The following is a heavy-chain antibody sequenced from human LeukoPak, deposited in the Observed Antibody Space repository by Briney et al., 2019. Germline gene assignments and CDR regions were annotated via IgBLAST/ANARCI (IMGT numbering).Heavy chain of an antibody. CDR3: AKDRASTSWGYYFDY. V-gene: IGHV3-30*02. CDR2: IRYDGSNK. J-gene: IGHJ4*02. Sequence: PGGSLRLSCAASGFAFSSYGTHWVRQAPGKGLEWVAFIRYDGSNKYYADSVKGRFTISRDNSKNTLYLQMNSLRAEDTAVYYCAKDRASTSWGYYFDYWGQGTLVTVSS. CDR1: GFAFSSYG. D-gene: IGHD2-2*01.